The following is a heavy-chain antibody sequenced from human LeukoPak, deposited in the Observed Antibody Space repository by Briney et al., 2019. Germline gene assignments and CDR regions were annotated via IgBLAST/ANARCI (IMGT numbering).Heavy chain of an antibody. V-gene: IGHV1-2*02. CDR1: GYTFTGYY. Sequence: ASVKVSCKASGYTFTGYYMHWVRQAPGQGLEWMGWMNPNSGGTNYAQKLQGRVTMTTDTSTSTAYMELRSLKSDDTAVYYCASLKNYYDSSGYLVTDAFDIWGQGTMVTVSS. J-gene: IGHJ3*02. CDR3: ASLKNYYDSSGYLVTDAFDI. D-gene: IGHD3-22*01. CDR2: MNPNSGGT.